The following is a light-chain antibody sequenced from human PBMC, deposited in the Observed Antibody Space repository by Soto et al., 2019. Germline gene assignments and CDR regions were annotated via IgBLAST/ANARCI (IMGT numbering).Light chain of an antibody. J-gene: IGLJ2*01. CDR3: QTWGTGTLV. V-gene: IGLV4-69*01. Sequence: QAVVTQSPSASASLGASVKLTCTLSSGHSNYAIAWHQQQPEKGPRYLMKLNSDGSHSKGDGIPDRFSGSSSGAERYLTISSLQSEDEADYYCQTWGTGTLVFGGGTKLTVL. CDR1: SGHSNYA. CDR2: LNSDGSH.